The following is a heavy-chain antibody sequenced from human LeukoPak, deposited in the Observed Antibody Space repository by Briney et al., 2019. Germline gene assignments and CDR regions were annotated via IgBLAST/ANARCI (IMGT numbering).Heavy chain of an antibody. V-gene: IGHV3-23*01. CDR3: AKDVTIFGVVSLDY. Sequence: GGSLRLSCAASGFTFSSYAMSWVRQAPGRGLEWVSAISGSGGSTYYADSVKGRFTISRDNSKNTLYLQMNSLRAEDTAVYYCAKDVTIFGVVSLDYWGQGTLVTVSS. D-gene: IGHD3-3*01. CDR2: ISGSGGST. CDR1: GFTFSSYA. J-gene: IGHJ4*02.